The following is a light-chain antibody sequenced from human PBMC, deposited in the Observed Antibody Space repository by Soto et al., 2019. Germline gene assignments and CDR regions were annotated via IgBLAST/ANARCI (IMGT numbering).Light chain of an antibody. Sequence: ETVLTQSPGSLSLSPGERATLSCRASQSVSSSYLAWYQQKPGQAPRLLIYGASSRATGIPDRFSGSGSGTDFTLTISRLEPEDFAVYYCQPYGSSPLTFGGGTKVEIK. CDR2: GAS. J-gene: IGKJ4*01. CDR1: QSVSSSY. V-gene: IGKV3-20*01. CDR3: QPYGSSPLT.